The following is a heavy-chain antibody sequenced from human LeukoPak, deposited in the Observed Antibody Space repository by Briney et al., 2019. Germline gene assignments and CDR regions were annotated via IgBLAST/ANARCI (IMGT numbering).Heavy chain of an antibody. CDR1: GYTYTGYY. V-gene: IGHV1-2*06. J-gene: IGHJ4*02. CDR3: ARVLRYYDILTGYSRDFDY. Sequence: ASVKVSCKASGYTYTGYYMHWVRQAPGQGLEWMGRINPNGGGTNYAQKFQGRVTMTRDTAISSAYMELSRLRSDDTAMYYCARVLRYYDILTGYSRDFDYWGQGTLVTVSS. D-gene: IGHD3-9*01. CDR2: INPNGGGT.